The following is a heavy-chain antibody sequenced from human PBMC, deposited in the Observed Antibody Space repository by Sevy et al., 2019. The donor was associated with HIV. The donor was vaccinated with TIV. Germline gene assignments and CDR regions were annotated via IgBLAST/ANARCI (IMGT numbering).Heavy chain of an antibody. CDR2: IGSGGDA. Sequence: GGSLRLSCGASGFTFSSYDMHWVRQAAGKGLERVSGIGSGGDAYYPGSVKGRFTISRENAKNSLYLQMNSLRAGDTAVYYSARSGGYSDYGMDVWGQGTTVTVSS. J-gene: IGHJ6*02. CDR3: ARSGGYSDYGMDV. V-gene: IGHV3-13*01. D-gene: IGHD5-12*01. CDR1: GFTFSSYD.